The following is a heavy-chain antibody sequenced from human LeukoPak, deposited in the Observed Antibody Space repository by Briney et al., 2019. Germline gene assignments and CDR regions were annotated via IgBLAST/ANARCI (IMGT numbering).Heavy chain of an antibody. J-gene: IGHJ5*02. CDR2: IIPILGIA. D-gene: IGHD2-15*01. Sequence: SVKVSCKASGGTFSSYAISWVRQAPGQGLEWTGRIIPILGIANYAQKFQGRVTITADKSTSTAYMELSSLRSEDTAVYYCAREEVYCSGGSCYFNWFDPWGQGTLVTVSS. CDR3: AREEVYCSGGSCYFNWFDP. CDR1: GGTFSSYA. V-gene: IGHV1-69*04.